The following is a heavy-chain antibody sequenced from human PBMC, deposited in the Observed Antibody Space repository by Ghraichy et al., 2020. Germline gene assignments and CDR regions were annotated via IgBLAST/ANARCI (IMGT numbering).Heavy chain of an antibody. Sequence: SQTLSLTCAISGDSVSSNSAAWNWIRQSPSRGLEWLGRTYYRSKWYNDYAVSVKSQITINPDTSKNQFSLQLNSVTPEDTAVYYCARGGRYFDWLPFDYWGQGTLVTVSS. D-gene: IGHD3-9*01. CDR1: GDSVSSNSAA. CDR3: ARGGRYFDWLPFDY. CDR2: TYYRSKWYN. V-gene: IGHV6-1*01. J-gene: IGHJ4*02.